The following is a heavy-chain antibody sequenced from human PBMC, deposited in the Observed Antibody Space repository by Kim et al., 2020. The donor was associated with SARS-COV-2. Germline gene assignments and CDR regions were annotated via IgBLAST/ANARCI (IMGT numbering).Heavy chain of an antibody. J-gene: IGHJ3*02. CDR3: ARRDRSGSYWDAFDI. CDR2: IYPGDSDT. D-gene: IGHD3-10*01. Sequence: GESLKISCKGSGYSFTSYWIGWVRQMPGKGLEWMGIIYPGDSDTRYSPSFQGQVTISADKSISTAYLQWSSLKASDTAMYYCARRDRSGSYWDAFDIWGQGTMVTVSS. V-gene: IGHV5-51*01. CDR1: GYSFTSYW.